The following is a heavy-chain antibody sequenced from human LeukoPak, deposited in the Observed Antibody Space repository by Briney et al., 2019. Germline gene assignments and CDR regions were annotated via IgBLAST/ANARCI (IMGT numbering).Heavy chain of an antibody. CDR3: ARKNSYFDY. CDR1: GGSISSSSYY. CDR2: IYYSGST. J-gene: IGHJ4*02. Sequence: ASETLSLTCTVSGGSISSSSYYWSWIRQPPGKGLEWIGYIYYSGSTNYNPSLKSRVTISVDTSKNQFSLKLSSVTAADTAVYYCARKNSYFDYWGQGTLVTVSS. D-gene: IGHD2/OR15-2a*01. V-gene: IGHV4-61*01.